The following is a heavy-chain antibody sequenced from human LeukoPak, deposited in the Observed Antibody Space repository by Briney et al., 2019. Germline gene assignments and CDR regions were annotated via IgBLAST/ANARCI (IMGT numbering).Heavy chain of an antibody. J-gene: IGHJ3*02. CDR1: EFTFSAFW. V-gene: IGHV3-21*01. CDR3: ARFIPDAFDI. CDR2: ISSSSSYI. Sequence: GGSLRLSCAASEFTFSAFWMNWVRQAPGKGLEWVSSISSSSSYIYYADSVKGRFTISRDNAKNSLYLQMNSLRAEDTAVYYCARFIPDAFDIWGQGTMVTVSS. D-gene: IGHD3-16*01.